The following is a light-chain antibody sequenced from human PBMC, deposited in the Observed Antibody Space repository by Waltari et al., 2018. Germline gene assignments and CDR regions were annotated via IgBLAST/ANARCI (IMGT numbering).Light chain of an antibody. CDR1: EVGTYNF. CDR3: SSYTTTTYV. J-gene: IGLJ1*01. V-gene: IGLV2-14*03. CDR2: DVA. Sequence: QSALTQPASVSGSPGQSITISCEVGTYNFVSWYQQHPGKAPRLMIYDVAKRPSGVSNRFSGSKSGYTASLTISGLQADDEADYYCSSYTTTTYVFGTGTKVTV.